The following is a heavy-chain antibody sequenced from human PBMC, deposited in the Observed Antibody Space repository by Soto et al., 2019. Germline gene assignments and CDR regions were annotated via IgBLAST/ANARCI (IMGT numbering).Heavy chain of an antibody. J-gene: IGHJ4*02. V-gene: IGHV4-34*01. CDR2: INHSGST. Sequence: TSETLSLTCAVYGGSFSGYYWSWIRQPPGKGLEWIGEINHSGSTNYNPSLKSRVTISVDTSKNQFSLKRSSVTAADTAVYYCARRTSVNSSSWAHWGQGTLVTVSS. D-gene: IGHD6-13*01. CDR3: ARRTSVNSSSWAH. CDR1: GGSFSGYY.